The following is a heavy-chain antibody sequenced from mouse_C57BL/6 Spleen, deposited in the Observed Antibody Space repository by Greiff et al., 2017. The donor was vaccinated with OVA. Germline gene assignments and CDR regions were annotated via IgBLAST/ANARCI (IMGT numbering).Heavy chain of an antibody. J-gene: IGHJ2*01. CDR2: IWPGGGT. CDR3: ARKEKLGHFDY. Sequence: VQLKESGPGLVAPSQSLSITCTVSGFSLTSYAISWVRQPPGKGLEWLGVIWPGGGTNYNSALKSRLSISKDNSKSHVFLKMNSRQTDDTARDYCARKEKLGHFDYWGQGTTLTVSS. CDR1: GFSLTSYA. V-gene: IGHV2-9-1*01. D-gene: IGHD4-1*01.